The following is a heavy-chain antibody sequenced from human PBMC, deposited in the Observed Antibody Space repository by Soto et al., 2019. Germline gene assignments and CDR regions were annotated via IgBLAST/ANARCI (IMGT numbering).Heavy chain of an antibody. Sequence: ASVKVSCKASGYTFTSYAMHWVRQAPGQRLEWMGWISAYNGNTNYAQKLQGRVTMTTDTSTSTAYMELRSLRSDDTAVYYCARNIYCSSTSCYSYYFDYWGQGTLVTVSS. CDR2: ISAYNGNT. J-gene: IGHJ4*02. V-gene: IGHV1-18*01. D-gene: IGHD2-2*01. CDR3: ARNIYCSSTSCYSYYFDY. CDR1: GYTFTSYA.